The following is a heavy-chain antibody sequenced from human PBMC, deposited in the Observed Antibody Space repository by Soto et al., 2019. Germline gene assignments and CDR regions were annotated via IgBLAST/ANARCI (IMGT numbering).Heavy chain of an antibody. CDR3: VRGLAAAGTTFFYYGLDV. J-gene: IGHJ6*02. CDR1: GDSVSSDSVA. Sequence: SQTLSLTCAISGDSVSSDSVAWNCIRQSPSRGLEWLGRTYYRSKWFNDYAISVKSRIITNPDTSKNQVSLQLKSVTPEDTAVYYCVRGLAAAGTTFFYYGLDVWGQGTTVTVSS. CDR2: TYYRSKWFN. V-gene: IGHV6-1*01. D-gene: IGHD6-13*01.